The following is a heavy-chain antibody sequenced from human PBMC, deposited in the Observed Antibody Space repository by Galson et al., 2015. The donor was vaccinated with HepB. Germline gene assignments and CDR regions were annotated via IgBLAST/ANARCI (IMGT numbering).Heavy chain of an antibody. CDR1: GFTFGDYA. J-gene: IGHJ4*02. CDR2: IRSKAYGGTT. Sequence: SLRLSCAASGFTFGDYAMSWVRQAPGKGLEWVGFIRSKAYGGTTEYAASVKGRFTISRDDSKSIAYLQMNSLKTEDTAVYYCTRVRRTDSIAVAGPLDYWGQGTLVTVSS. CDR3: TRVRRTDSIAVAGPLDY. D-gene: IGHD6-19*01. V-gene: IGHV3-49*04.